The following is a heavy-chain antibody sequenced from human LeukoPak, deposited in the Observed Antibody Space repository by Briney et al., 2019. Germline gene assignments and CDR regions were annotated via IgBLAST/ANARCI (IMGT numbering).Heavy chain of an antibody. CDR3: ARAASSWYGNWFDP. CDR1: GFTFSSYA. J-gene: IGHJ5*02. D-gene: IGHD6-13*01. CDR2: ISYDGSNK. V-gene: IGHV3-30-3*01. Sequence: GRSLRLSCAASGFTFSSYAMHWVRQAPGKGLEWVAVISYDGSNKYYADSVKGRFTISSDNSKNTLYLQMNSLRAEDTAVYYCARAASSWYGNWFDPWGQGTLVTVSS.